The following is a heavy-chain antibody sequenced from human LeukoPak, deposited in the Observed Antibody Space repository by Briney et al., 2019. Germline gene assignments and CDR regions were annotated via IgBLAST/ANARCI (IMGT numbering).Heavy chain of an antibody. CDR1: GYTSTSYG. J-gene: IGHJ4*02. CDR2: ISTYNDNT. Sequence: GASVKVSCKASGYTSTSYGISWVRQAPGQGLEWMGWISTYNDNTNYAQKLQGRVTMATDTSTSTAYMELRSLRSDDTAVYYCARGSVFWSGYYKHFDYWGQGTLVTVSS. D-gene: IGHD3-3*01. CDR3: ARGSVFWSGYYKHFDY. V-gene: IGHV1-18*01.